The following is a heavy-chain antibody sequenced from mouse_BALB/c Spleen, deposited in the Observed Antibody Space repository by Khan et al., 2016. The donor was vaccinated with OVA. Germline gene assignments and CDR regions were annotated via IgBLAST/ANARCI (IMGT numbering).Heavy chain of an antibody. V-gene: IGHV1-7*01. CDR3: ARRGLRWDFDY. Sequence: QLKQSGAELAKPGASVKMSRKASGYTFINYWILWVKQRPGQGLEWIGYINPSTGYTEYNQNFKDKATLTADKSSSTAYMQLSSLTSEDSAVYYCARRGLRWDFDYWGQGTTLTVSS. J-gene: IGHJ2*01. CDR2: INPSTGYT. CDR1: GYTFINYW. D-gene: IGHD1-1*01.